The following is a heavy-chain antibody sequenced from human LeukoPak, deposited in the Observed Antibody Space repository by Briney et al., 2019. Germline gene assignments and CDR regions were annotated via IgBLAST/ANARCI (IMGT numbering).Heavy chain of an antibody. CDR3: ARTYSSGWYESAAFDF. J-gene: IGHJ3*01. CDR1: GYTFTSYG. D-gene: IGHD6-19*01. CDR2: ISAYNGNT. V-gene: IGHV1-18*01. Sequence: GASVKVSCKASGYTFTSYGISWVRQAPGQGLEWMGWISAYNGNTNYAQKLQGRVTMTTDTSTSTAYMELRSLRSDDTAVYYCARTYSSGWYESAAFDFWGQGTMVTVSS.